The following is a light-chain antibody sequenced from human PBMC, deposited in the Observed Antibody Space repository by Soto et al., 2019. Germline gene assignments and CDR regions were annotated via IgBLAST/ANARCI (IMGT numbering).Light chain of an antibody. J-gene: IGKJ2*01. CDR1: QSVTKRL. V-gene: IGKV3-20*01. CDR3: QQDGASCYA. CDR2: GAS. Sequence: EIVLTQSPGTLSLSPGETATLSCRASQSVTKRLLTWYQQKPGQGPRLIIYGASSRATCIPDKFTGGGSGTDFSLTINRLEPEAVAVYYCQQDGASCYALGTGTKLQIK.